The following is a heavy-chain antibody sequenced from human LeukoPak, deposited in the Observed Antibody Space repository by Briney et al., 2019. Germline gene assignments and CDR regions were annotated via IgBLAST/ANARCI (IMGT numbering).Heavy chain of an antibody. CDR3: TRDFGSLAYYHDSSGYYYFDY. Sequence: GGSLRLSCTASGFTFGDYAISWVRPAPGKGLEWVGFIRSKAYGGTTEYAASVKGRFTISRDDSKSIAYLQMNSLKTEDTAVYYCTRDFGSLAYYHDSSGYYYFDYWGQGTLVTVSS. CDR2: IRSKAYGGTT. V-gene: IGHV3-49*04. CDR1: GFTFGDYA. D-gene: IGHD3-22*01. J-gene: IGHJ4*02.